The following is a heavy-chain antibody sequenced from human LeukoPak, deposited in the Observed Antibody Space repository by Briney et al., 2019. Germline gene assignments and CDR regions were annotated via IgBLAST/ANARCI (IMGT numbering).Heavy chain of an antibody. V-gene: IGHV3-30-3*01. J-gene: IGHJ4*02. CDR1: GFTFSSYA. D-gene: IGHD4-17*01. CDR2: ISYDGSNK. Sequence: GGSLRLSCAASGFTFSSYAMHWVRQAPGRGLEWVAVISYDGSNKYYADSVKGRFTISRDNSKSTLYLQMNSLRAEDTAVYYCARESNGDYLHYWGQGTLVTVSS. CDR3: ARESNGDYLHY.